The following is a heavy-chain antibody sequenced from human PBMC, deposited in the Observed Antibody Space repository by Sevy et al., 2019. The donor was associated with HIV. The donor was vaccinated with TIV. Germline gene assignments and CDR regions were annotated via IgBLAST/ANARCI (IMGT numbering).Heavy chain of an antibody. Sequence: GGSLRLSCAASGFTFSSYGMHWVRQAPGKGLEWVAVISYDGSNKYYADSVKGRFTISRDNSKNTLYLQMNSLRAEDRAVYYCAKGHGLYDYVWGSYATAGRSLGMDVWGQGTTVTVSS. J-gene: IGHJ6*02. CDR2: ISYDGSNK. D-gene: IGHD3-16*01. CDR3: AKGHGLYDYVWGSYATAGRSLGMDV. CDR1: GFTFSSYG. V-gene: IGHV3-30*18.